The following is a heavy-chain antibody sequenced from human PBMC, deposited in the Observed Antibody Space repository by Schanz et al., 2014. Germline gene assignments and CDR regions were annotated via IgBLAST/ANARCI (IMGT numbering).Heavy chain of an antibody. V-gene: IGHV1-18*01. CDR3: ARVHSATCHYDSPDAFDI. Sequence: QLMQSGSEVRKPGASVKVSCKASGYIFGSHGMTWVRQAPGQGPELMGWINAHTGNTQYAQKCQGRVNMTRDTVTTTVNLELTRLRTDDTANYYGARVHSATCHYDSPDAFDIWGQGTRVTVSS. J-gene: IGHJ3*02. CDR2: INAHTGNT. D-gene: IGHD3-22*01. CDR1: GYIFGSHG.